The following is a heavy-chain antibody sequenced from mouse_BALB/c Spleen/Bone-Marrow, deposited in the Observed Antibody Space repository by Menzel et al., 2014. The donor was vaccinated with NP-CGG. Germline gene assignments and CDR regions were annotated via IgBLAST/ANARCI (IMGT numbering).Heavy chain of an antibody. Sequence: VKLLESGAELVRPGTSVKESCKASGYAFTNYLIEWVKQRPGQGLEWIGVINPGSGGTNYNEKFKGKATLTADKSSSTAYMQLSSLTSDDSAVYFCARELLYGNYSDYWGQGTTLTVSS. CDR2: INPGSGGT. CDR3: ARELLYGNYSDY. J-gene: IGHJ2*01. V-gene: IGHV1-54*01. D-gene: IGHD2-1*01. CDR1: GYAFTNYL.